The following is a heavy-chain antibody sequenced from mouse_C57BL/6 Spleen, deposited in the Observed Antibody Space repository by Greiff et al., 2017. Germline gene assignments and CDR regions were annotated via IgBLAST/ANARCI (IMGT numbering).Heavy chain of an antibody. Sequence: VQLVESGAELVKPGASVKISCKASGYAFSSYWMNWVKQRPGKGLEWIGQIYPGDGDTNYNGKFKGKATLTADKSSSTAYMQLSSLTSEDSAVYFCARDYGSPYYFDYWGQGTTLTVSS. J-gene: IGHJ2*01. CDR2: IYPGDGDT. D-gene: IGHD1-1*01. V-gene: IGHV1-80*01. CDR3: ARDYGSPYYFDY. CDR1: GYAFSSYW.